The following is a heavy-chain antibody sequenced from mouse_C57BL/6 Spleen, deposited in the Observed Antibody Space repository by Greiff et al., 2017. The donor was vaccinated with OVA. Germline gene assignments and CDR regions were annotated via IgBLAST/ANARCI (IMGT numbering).Heavy chain of an antibody. CDR3: ARPGTDYFDY. Sequence: QVQLQQSGPELVKPGASVKISCKASGYAFSSSWMNWVKQRPGKGLEWIGRIYPGDGDTNYNGKFKGKATLTVDKSSSTAYMQLSSLTSEDSAVYFCARPGTDYFDYWGQGTTLTVSS. D-gene: IGHD3-3*01. J-gene: IGHJ2*01. CDR1: GYAFSSSW. CDR2: IYPGDGDT. V-gene: IGHV1-82*01.